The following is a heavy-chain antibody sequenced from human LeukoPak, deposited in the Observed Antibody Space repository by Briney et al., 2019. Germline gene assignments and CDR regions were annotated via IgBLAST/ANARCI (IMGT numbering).Heavy chain of an antibody. CDR2: INPSGGST. D-gene: IGHD2-15*01. J-gene: IGHJ4*02. V-gene: IGHV1-46*01. Sequence: ASVKVSCKASGYTFSGHYLHWVRQAPGQGLEWMGIINPSGGSTSYAQKFQGRVTMTRDTSTSTVYMELSSLRSEDTAVYYCAIVRCSGGSCYRILFDYWGQGTLVTVSS. CDR3: AIVRCSGGSCYRILFDY. CDR1: GYTFSGHY.